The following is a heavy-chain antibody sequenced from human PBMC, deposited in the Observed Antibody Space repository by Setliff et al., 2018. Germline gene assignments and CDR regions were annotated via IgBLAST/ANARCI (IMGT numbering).Heavy chain of an antibody. CDR2: INPSDGST. V-gene: IGHV1-46*01. CDR3: ARDSVLRYFDWLLYTPEAFDI. Sequence: ASVKVSCKASGYAFTTYYMHWVRQAPGQGLEWIGVINPSDGSTTYAQKFQGRVTMTRDTSTNTVYMQLSSLRSEVTAVYYCARDSVLRYFDWLLYTPEAFDIWGQGTMVTVSS. CDR1: GYAFTTYY. J-gene: IGHJ3*02. D-gene: IGHD3-9*01.